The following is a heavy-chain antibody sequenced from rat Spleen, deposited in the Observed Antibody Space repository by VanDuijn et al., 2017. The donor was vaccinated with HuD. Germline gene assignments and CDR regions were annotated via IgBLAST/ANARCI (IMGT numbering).Heavy chain of an antibody. CDR2: ISYDGGST. J-gene: IGHJ2*01. CDR3: TRGGSNRFDY. CDR1: GFTFSNYY. V-gene: IGHV5-27*01. Sequence: EVQLVESGGGLVQPGRSLKLSCAASGFTFSNYYMAWVRQATTMGLEWVAYISYDGGSTYYRDSVKGRFTISRDNAKSTLYLQMNSLRSEDKATYYCTRGGSNRFDYWGQGVMVPVSS.